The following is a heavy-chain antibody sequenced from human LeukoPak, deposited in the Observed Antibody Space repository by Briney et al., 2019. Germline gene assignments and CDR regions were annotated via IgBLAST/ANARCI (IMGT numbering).Heavy chain of an antibody. CDR2: ISPSDGST. CDR3: GRGRTTTSHFDY. D-gene: IGHD1-1*01. Sequence: ASVKVSCKASGYTFTSYCMHWVRQAPGQGLEWMGIISPSDGSTTYAQKFQGRVTMTRDASTSTVYMELSSLRSEDTALNYCGRGRTTTSHFDYWGQGTMVTVSS. J-gene: IGHJ4*02. CDR1: GYTFTSYC. V-gene: IGHV1-46*03.